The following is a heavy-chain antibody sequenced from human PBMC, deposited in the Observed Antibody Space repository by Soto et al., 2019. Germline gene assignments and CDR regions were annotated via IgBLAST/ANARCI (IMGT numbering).Heavy chain of an antibody. Sequence: GASVKVSCKASGYTFTSYGISWVRQAPGQGLEWMGWISAYNGNTNYAQKLQGRVTMTTDTSTSTAYMELRSLRSDDTAVYYCAMGPHTAMVHYYYYGMDVWGQGTTVTVSS. CDR3: AMGPHTAMVHYYYYGMDV. J-gene: IGHJ6*02. V-gene: IGHV1-18*04. CDR1: GYTFTSYG. CDR2: ISAYNGNT. D-gene: IGHD5-18*01.